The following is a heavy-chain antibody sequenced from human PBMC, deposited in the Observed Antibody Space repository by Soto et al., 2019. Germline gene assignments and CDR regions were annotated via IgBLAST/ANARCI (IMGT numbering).Heavy chain of an antibody. CDR2: IKKDGSTY. CDR3: ARHGDYVFDY. V-gene: IGHV3-7*02. Sequence: EVQVVESGGDLVQPGGSLRLSCATSGFTFSDYWMGWVRQAPGKGLEWVANIKKDGSTYYYADSVRDRFTISRDNAKNSLYLQMNSLRAEDTAVYYCARHGDYVFDYWGQGTLVTVSS. J-gene: IGHJ4*02. CDR1: GFTFSDYW. D-gene: IGHD4-17*01.